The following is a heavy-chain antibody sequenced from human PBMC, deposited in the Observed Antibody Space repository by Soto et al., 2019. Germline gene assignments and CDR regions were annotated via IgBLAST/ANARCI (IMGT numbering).Heavy chain of an antibody. J-gene: IGHJ6*02. CDR3: ARDGIYYGMDV. CDR1: GGSFSGYY. CDR2: INHSGST. V-gene: IGHV4-34*01. D-gene: IGHD1-20*01. Sequence: SETLSLTCAVYGGSFSGYYWSWIRQPPGKGLEWIGEINHSGSTNYNPSLKSRVTISVDTSKNQFSLKLSSVTAADTAVYYCARDGIYYGMDVSGQGPTVTVSS.